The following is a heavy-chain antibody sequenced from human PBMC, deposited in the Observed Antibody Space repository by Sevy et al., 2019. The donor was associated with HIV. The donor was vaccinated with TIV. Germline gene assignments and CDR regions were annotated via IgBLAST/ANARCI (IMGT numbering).Heavy chain of an antibody. CDR3: VRVGHSSGSGRPFDF. V-gene: IGHV3-72*01. CDR2: IRNRANSFST. CDR1: GFIFSDHY. J-gene: IGHJ4*02. Sequence: GGSLRLSCAASGFIFSDHYMDWVRQAPGKGLEWVGRIRNRANSFSTEYAASVKGRFTISRDDSRNSVYLQMNSLKTEETAVYYCVRVGHSSGSGRPFDFWGQGTLVTVSS. D-gene: IGHD6-25*01.